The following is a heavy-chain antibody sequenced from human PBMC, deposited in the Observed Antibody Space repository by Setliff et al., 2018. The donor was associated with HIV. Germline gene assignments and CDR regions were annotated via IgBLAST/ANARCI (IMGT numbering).Heavy chain of an antibody. V-gene: IGHV4-39*01. D-gene: IGHD5-18*01. CDR1: GGSISSSTYY. Sequence: NPSETLSLTCTVSGGSISSSTYYWGWIRQPPGKGLEWIGSIYYSGSTYYNPSLKSRVTISVDTSKNQLSLRLSSVTAADTAVYYCARQSGHRYGTYYYFYYVDVWGKGTTVTVSS. CDR3: ARQSGHRYGTYYYFYYVDV. J-gene: IGHJ6*03. CDR2: IYYSGST.